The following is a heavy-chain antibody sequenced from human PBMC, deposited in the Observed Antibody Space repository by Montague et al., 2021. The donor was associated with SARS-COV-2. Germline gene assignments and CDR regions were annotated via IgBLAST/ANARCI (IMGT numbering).Heavy chain of an antibody. J-gene: IGHJ4*02. CDR3: ARDRFDFGAGRQGTIDF. Sequence: SETLSLTCSVSGDSITNHYRSWIRQPAGKGLEWIGRMHFTGKTNFSPFFSSRLTMSADTSKNQFSLKLTSVTAADTAIYFCARDRFDFGAGRQGTIDFWGQGTLVTDSS. CDR2: MHFTGKT. CDR1: GDSITNHY. V-gene: IGHV4-4*07. D-gene: IGHD3-10*01.